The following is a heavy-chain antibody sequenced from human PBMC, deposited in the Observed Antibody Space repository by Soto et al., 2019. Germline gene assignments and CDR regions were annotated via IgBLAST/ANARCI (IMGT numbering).Heavy chain of an antibody. CDR3: AREGPPSAPEPPENYYYGMDV. CDR1: GFTFSSYS. Sequence: GGSLRLSCAASGFTFSSYSMNWVRQAPGKGLEWVSSISSSSSYIYYADSVKGRFTISRDNAKNSLYLQMNSLRAEDTAVYYCAREGPPSAPEPPENYYYGMDVWGQGTTVTVSS. D-gene: IGHD6-13*01. J-gene: IGHJ6*02. CDR2: ISSSSSYI. V-gene: IGHV3-21*01.